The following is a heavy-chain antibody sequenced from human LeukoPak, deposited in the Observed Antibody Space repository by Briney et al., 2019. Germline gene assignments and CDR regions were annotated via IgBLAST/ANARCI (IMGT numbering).Heavy chain of an antibody. Sequence: PGGSLRLSCAASGVTFSNAWMSWVRQAPGKGLEWVGRIKSKTDGGTTDYAAPVKGRFTISRDDSKNTLYLQMNSLKTEDTAVYYCTTDNSGYYGSGTGYYYMDVWGKGTTVTVSS. D-gene: IGHD3-10*01. V-gene: IGHV3-15*01. CDR2: IKSKTDGGTT. CDR3: TTDNSGYYGSGTGYYYMDV. CDR1: GVTFSNAW. J-gene: IGHJ6*03.